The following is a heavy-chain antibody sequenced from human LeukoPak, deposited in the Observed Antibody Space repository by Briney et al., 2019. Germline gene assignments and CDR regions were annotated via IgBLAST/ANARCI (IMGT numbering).Heavy chain of an antibody. V-gene: IGHV3-21*01. CDR2: ISSSSSYI. J-gene: IGHJ3*02. D-gene: IGHD3-22*01. Sequence: PGGSLRLSCAASGFTFSSYNMNWVRQAPGKGLVWVSSISSSSSYIYYADSVKGRYTISRDNAKNSLYLQMNSLRAEDTAVYYCAREIGYYDSSGYYTGDAFDIWGQGTMVTVSS. CDR1: GFTFSSYN. CDR3: AREIGYYDSSGYYTGDAFDI.